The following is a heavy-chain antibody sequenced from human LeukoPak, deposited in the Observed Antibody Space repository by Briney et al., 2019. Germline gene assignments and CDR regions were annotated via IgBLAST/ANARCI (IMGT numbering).Heavy chain of an antibody. CDR1: GFIFSSYW. J-gene: IGHJ4*02. CDR2: MRQDGSEK. V-gene: IGHV3-7*01. D-gene: IGHD6-19*01. CDR3: ATHSGWRFAY. Sequence: RPGGSLRLSCAASGFIFSSYWMSWVRQAPGKGLEWVANMRQDGSEKYYVDSVKGRFTISRDNAKSSLYLQMNSLRAEDTAVYYCATHSGWRFAYWGQGPLVTVPS.